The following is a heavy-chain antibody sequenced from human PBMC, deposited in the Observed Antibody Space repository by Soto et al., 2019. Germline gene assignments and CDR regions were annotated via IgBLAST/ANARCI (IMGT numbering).Heavy chain of an antibody. Sequence: SETLSLTCTVSGGSISSGGYYWSWIRQHPGKGLERIGYIYYSGSTYYNPSLKSRVTISVDTSKNQFSLKLSSVTAADTAVYYCARDEGYCISTSCQRYGFDPWGQGTLVTVSS. CDR2: IYYSGST. CDR1: GGSISSGGYY. J-gene: IGHJ5*02. D-gene: IGHD2-2*01. CDR3: ARDEGYCISTSCQRYGFDP. V-gene: IGHV4-31*03.